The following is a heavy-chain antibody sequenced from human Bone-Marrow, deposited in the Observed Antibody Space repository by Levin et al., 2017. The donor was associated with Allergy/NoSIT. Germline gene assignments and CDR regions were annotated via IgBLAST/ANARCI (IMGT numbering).Heavy chain of an antibody. V-gene: IGHV3-9*01. CDR1: GFNLDAYA. CDR3: AKDLRGYSYGHAALDL. J-gene: IGHJ5*02. CDR2: IAWNSGAI. D-gene: IGHD5-18*01. Sequence: GGSLRLSFAASGFNLDAYAIHWVRQAPGRGLEWVSGIAWNSGAIGYADSVKGRFTMSRDNVKNYLHLQMNSLRTEDTALYYCAKDLRGYSYGHAALDLWGQGTLVTVSS.